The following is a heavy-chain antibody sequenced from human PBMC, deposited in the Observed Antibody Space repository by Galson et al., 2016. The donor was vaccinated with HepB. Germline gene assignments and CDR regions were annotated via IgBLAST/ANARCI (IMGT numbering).Heavy chain of an antibody. Sequence: SLRLSCAASRFTFTTWMSWVRQAPGKGLEWVANAREDGSEQYYADSVKGRFTISRDNAKNSVYLQMNSLRAEDTALYYCARLDFGVDSPRVFDIWSQGTMVTVSS. D-gene: IGHD4-23*01. CDR1: RFTFTTW. J-gene: IGHJ3*02. CDR3: ARLDFGVDSPRVFDI. CDR2: AREDGSEQ. V-gene: IGHV3-7*03.